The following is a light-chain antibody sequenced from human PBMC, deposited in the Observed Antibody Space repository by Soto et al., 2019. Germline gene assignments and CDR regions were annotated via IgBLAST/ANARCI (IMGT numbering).Light chain of an antibody. CDR1: EDINLF. CDR3: LQNYNYPRT. J-gene: IGKJ5*01. V-gene: IGKV1-6*02. Sequence: AIQLTQSPSSLSSSVGDTVTIICRASEDINLFLNWYQQQPGKAPDLLIYAASSLQAGVPSRFSGNGSDTDFILTISRLQPEDFATYYCLQNYNYPRTFGQGTRLEI. CDR2: AAS.